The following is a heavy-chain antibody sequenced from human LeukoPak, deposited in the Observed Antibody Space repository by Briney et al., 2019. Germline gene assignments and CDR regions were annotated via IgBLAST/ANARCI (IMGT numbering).Heavy chain of an antibody. CDR3: VRQSTGLDY. V-gene: IGHV3-30*04. CDR1: GFTFSTHT. D-gene: IGHD5/OR15-5a*01. Sequence: GGSLRLSCAPSGFTFSTHTMHWVRQAPGEGLEWVAVIEADGRNKFHAESVRGRFTISRDNSRNTLYLQLDSLRSEDTAVYYCVRQSTGLDYWGQGTLVTVSS. J-gene: IGHJ4*02. CDR2: IEADGRNK.